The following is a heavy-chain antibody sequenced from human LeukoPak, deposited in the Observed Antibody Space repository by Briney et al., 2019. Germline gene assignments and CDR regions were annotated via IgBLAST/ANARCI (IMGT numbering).Heavy chain of an antibody. CDR2: ITDRGST. Sequence: SETLSLTCAVYGGSFSGYYWTWIRQLPGEGLEWIGEITDRGSTNYNPSLRRRVTLSVDTSKSQFSLKVSSVTAADTAVYYCARVGTYGSGSYLSWLDYWGQGTLVTVSS. J-gene: IGHJ4*02. V-gene: IGHV4-34*01. D-gene: IGHD3-10*01. CDR3: ARVGTYGSGSYLSWLDY. CDR1: GGSFSGYY.